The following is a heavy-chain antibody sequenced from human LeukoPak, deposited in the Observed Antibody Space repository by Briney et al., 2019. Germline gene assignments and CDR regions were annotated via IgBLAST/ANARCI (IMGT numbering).Heavy chain of an antibody. J-gene: IGHJ6*03. D-gene: IGHD6-13*01. Sequence: GASVKVSCKASGYTFTGYYMHWVRQAPGQGLEWMGWINPNSGGTNYAQKFQGRVTMTRNTSISTAYMELSSLRSEDTAVYYCARGGIATSHMDVWGKGTTVTVSS. V-gene: IGHV1-2*02. CDR3: ARGGIATSHMDV. CDR1: GYTFTGYY. CDR2: INPNSGGT.